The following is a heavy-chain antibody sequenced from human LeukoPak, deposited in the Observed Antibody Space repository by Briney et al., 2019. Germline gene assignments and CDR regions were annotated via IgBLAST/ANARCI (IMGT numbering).Heavy chain of an antibody. CDR1: GGSISSSSYY. CDR2: IYYSGST. D-gene: IGHD5-18*01. Sequence: SETLSLTCTVSGGSISSSSYYWGWIRQPPGKGLEWIGSIYYSGSTYYNPSLKSRVTISVDTSKNQFSLKLSSVTAADTAVYYCARAQRVQLWAGSRVSGAFDIWGQGTMVTVSS. V-gene: IGHV4-39*07. J-gene: IGHJ3*02. CDR3: ARAQRVQLWAGSRVSGAFDI.